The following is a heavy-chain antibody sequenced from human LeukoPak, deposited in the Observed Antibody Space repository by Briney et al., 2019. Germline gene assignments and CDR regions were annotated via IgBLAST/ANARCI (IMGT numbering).Heavy chain of an antibody. V-gene: IGHV3-11*04. Sequence: PGGSLRLSCAASGFTFSDYYMSWIRQAPGKGLEWVSYISSSGSTIYYADSVKGRFTISRDNAKNSLYLQMNSLRAEDTAVYYCAREYSGYAAGSYYYYMDVWGKGTTVTVSS. J-gene: IGHJ6*03. D-gene: IGHD5-12*01. CDR3: AREYSGYAAGSYYYYMDV. CDR1: GFTFSDYY. CDR2: ISSSGSTI.